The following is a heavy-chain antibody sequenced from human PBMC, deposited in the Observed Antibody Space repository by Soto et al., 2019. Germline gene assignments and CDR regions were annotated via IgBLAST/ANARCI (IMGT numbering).Heavy chain of an antibody. Sequence: GASVKVSCKASGGTFSSYTISWVRQAPGQGLEWMGRIIPILGIANYAQKFQGRVTITADKSTSTAYMELSSLRSEDTAVYYCARDVNDYTLRGSLFDPWGQGTLVTVSS. CDR2: IIPILGIA. V-gene: IGHV1-69*04. CDR1: GGTFSSYT. D-gene: IGHD3-16*01. CDR3: ARDVNDYTLRGSLFDP. J-gene: IGHJ5*02.